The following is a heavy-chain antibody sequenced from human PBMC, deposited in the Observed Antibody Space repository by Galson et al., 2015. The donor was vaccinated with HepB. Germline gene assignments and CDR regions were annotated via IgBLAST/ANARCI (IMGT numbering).Heavy chain of an antibody. D-gene: IGHD6-13*01. CDR2: IYSGGST. CDR1: GFTVSSNY. J-gene: IGHJ6*02. V-gene: IGHV3-66*01. Sequence: SLRLSCAASGFTVSSNYMSWVRQAPGKGLEWVSVIYSGGSTYYADSVKGRFTISRDNSKNTLYLQMNSLRAEDTAVYYCARGWTAAGTRGDYYYGMDVWGQGTTVTVSS. CDR3: ARGWTAAGTRGDYYYGMDV.